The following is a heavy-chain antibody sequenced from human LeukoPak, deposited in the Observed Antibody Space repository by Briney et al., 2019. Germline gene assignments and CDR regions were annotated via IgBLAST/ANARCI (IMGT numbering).Heavy chain of an antibody. D-gene: IGHD6-19*01. Sequence: ASVKVSCKASGYTFTNYALHWVRQAPGQSLEWMGWTNGATGNTRFSQDFQGRLTITIDTSASTGYVELSSLRSEDTAVYYCARVRGYSSGWYWFDPWGQGTLVTVSS. V-gene: IGHV1-3*02. J-gene: IGHJ5*02. CDR2: TNGATGNT. CDR3: ARVRGYSSGWYWFDP. CDR1: GYTFTNYA.